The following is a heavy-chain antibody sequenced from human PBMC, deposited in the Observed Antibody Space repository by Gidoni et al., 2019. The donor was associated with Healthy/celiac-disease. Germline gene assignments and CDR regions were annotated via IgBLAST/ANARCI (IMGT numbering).Heavy chain of an antibody. CDR1: GGSISTYY. V-gene: IGHV4-59*08. J-gene: IGHJ6*03. CDR2: IYYSGST. CDR3: ARLRRVLRYFDKGGDYYYYMDV. D-gene: IGHD3-9*01. Sequence: QVQLQASGPGLVTPSETLSLTCTVSGGSISTYYWNWIRQPPGKGLEWIGYIYYSGSTNYNPSLKSRVTISVDTSKNQCSLKLSSVTAADTAVYYCARLRRVLRYFDKGGDYYYYMDVWGKGTTVTVSS.